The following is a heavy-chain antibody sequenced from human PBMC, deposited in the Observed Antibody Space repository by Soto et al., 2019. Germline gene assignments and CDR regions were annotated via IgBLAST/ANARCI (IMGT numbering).Heavy chain of an antibody. J-gene: IGHJ6*02. CDR1: GRSFSSDG. V-gene: IGHV1-69*06. CDR3: ARGQYYSSGSAATSYFYFGIDV. CDR2: IIPVFGNT. Sequence: QLQLEQSGPAVKKPGSSVKVSCKASGRSFSSDGVSWVRQAPGQGLEWMGGIIPVFGNTKYVQRFQGRLTITADKSTSTVYMEMSSLSSEDTAVYFCARGQYYSSGSAATSYFYFGIDVWGQGTTVIVSS. D-gene: IGHD3-10*01.